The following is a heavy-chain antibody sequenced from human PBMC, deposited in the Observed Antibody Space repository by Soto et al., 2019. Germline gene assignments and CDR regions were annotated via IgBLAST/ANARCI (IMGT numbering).Heavy chain of an antibody. CDR3: AKSPPAVAGYFDY. J-gene: IGHJ4*02. CDR1: GSTFSSSG. CDR2: TSFDGSSG. D-gene: IGHD6-19*01. V-gene: IGHV3-30*18. Sequence: PGGSLRLSCAASGSTFSSSGMHWVRQAPGKGLEWVAVTSFDGSSGYYADSVRGRFTISRDNSNNTLYLQMNSLRAEDTAVYYCAKSPPAVAGYFDYWGQGTLVTVSS.